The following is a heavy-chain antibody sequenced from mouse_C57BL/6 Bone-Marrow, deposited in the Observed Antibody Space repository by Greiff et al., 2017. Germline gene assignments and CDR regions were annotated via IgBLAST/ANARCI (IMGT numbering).Heavy chain of an antibody. CDR1: GYTFTEYT. CDR3: ARHEENFYFDY. J-gene: IGHJ2*01. Sequence: VQLQESGAELVKPGASVKLSCKASGYTFTEYTIHWVKQRSGQGLEWIGWFYPGSGSIKYNEKFEEMATLTADKSASTGYMELSRLTSEDAAVCFWARHEENFYFDYWGQGTTLTVSS. CDR2: FYPGSGSI. V-gene: IGHV1-62-2*01.